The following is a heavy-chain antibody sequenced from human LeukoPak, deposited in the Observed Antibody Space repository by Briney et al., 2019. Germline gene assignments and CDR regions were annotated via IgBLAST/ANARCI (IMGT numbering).Heavy chain of an antibody. V-gene: IGHV1-69*01. CDR3: AAETVAGIFDY. CDR2: IIPIFGTA. J-gene: IGHJ4*02. D-gene: IGHD6-19*01. Sequence: SVKVSCKASGGTFSSYAVSWVRQAPGQGLERMGGIIPIFGTANYAQKFQGRVTITADESKSTAYMELSSLRSEDTAVYYCAAETVAGIFDYWGQGTLVTVSS. CDR1: GGTFSSYA.